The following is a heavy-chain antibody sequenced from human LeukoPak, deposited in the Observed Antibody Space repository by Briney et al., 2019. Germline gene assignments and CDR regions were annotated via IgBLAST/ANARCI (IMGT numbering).Heavy chain of an antibody. CDR2: ISSSGSTI. CDR3: ARESPQLRGFGYYFDY. D-gene: IGHD3-10*01. V-gene: IGHV3-48*03. J-gene: IGHJ4*02. CDR1: GFTFSSYE. Sequence: PGGSLRLSCAASGFTFSSYEMNWVRQAPGKGLEWVLYISSSGSTIYYADSVKGRFTISRDNAKNSLYLQMNSLRAEDTAVYYCARESPQLRGFGYYFDYWGQGTLVTVSS.